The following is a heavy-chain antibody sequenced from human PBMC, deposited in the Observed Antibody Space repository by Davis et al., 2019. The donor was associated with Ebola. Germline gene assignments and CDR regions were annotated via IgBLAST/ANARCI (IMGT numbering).Heavy chain of an antibody. Sequence: GESLKISCAASGFTFSSYSMNWVRQAPGKGLEWVSSISSSSSYIYYADSVKGRFTISRDNAKNSLYLQMNSLRAEDTAVYYCAREPSLRYYDFWSGYGLDYYYGMDVWGQGTTVTVSS. CDR3: AREPSLRYYDFWSGYGLDYYYGMDV. V-gene: IGHV3-21*01. CDR2: ISSSSSYI. CDR1: GFTFSSYS. D-gene: IGHD3-3*01. J-gene: IGHJ6*02.